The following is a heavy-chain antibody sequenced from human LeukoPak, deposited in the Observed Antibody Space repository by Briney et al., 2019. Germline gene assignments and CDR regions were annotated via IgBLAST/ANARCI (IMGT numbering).Heavy chain of an antibody. D-gene: IGHD3-10*01. V-gene: IGHV4-59*01. Sequence: PSETLSLTCTVSGGSISGDYWSWIRQPPGKGLEWIGHIFYIGTTNYNPSLKSRVTISVDTSTSQFSLKLSSVTAADTAVYYCARINIRLIRGHPVDFDYWGQGTLVTVSS. J-gene: IGHJ4*02. CDR3: ARINIRLIRGHPVDFDY. CDR2: IFYIGTT. CDR1: GGSISGDY.